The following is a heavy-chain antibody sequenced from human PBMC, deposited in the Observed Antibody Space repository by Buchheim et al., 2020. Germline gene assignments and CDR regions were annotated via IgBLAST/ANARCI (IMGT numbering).Heavy chain of an antibody. V-gene: IGHV3-30-3*01. CDR1: GFTFSSYA. CDR2: ISYDGSNK. D-gene: IGHD4-17*01. CDR3: ASLTVMLLTDYGDSLDY. Sequence: QVQLVESGGGVVQPGRSLRLFCAASGFTFSSYAMHWVRQAPGKGLEWVAVISYDGSNKYYADSVKGRFTISRDNSKNTMYLQMNSLRAEDTAVYYCASLTVMLLTDYGDSLDYWGQGTL. J-gene: IGHJ4*02.